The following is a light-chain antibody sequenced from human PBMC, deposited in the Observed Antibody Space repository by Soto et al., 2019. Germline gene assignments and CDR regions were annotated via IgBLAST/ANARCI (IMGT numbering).Light chain of an antibody. V-gene: IGKV3-11*01. CDR2: GAS. CDR3: QQRSDWPPIT. J-gene: IGKJ5*01. CDR1: QSVSTSH. Sequence: DIVVTQSPGTLSLSPGESATLSCRASQSVSTSHLAWYQQKPGQAPRLLIYGASTRATGIPARFSGSGSGTDFTLTISSLETEDFAVYYCQQRSDWPPITCGQGTRLEIK.